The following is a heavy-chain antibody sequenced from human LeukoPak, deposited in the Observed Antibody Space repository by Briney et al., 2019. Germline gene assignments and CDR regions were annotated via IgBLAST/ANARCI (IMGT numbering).Heavy chain of an antibody. V-gene: IGHV4-34*01. CDR3: ARRGGIVVVPAAPYYFDY. J-gene: IGHJ4*02. CDR2: INHSGRT. Sequence: SETLSLTCAVYGGSFSGYYWSWIRQPLGKGLEWIGEINHSGRTNYNPSLKSRVTISVDTSKNQFSLKLSSVTAADTAVYYCARRGGIVVVPAAPYYFDYWGQGTLVTVSS. CDR1: GGSFSGYY. D-gene: IGHD2-2*01.